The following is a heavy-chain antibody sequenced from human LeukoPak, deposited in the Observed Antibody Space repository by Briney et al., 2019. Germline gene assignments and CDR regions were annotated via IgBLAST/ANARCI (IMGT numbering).Heavy chain of an antibody. Sequence: GASVKVSCKASGYTFTGYYMHWVRQAPGQGLEWMGRINPNSGGTNYAQKFQGRVTMTRDTSISTAYMELSRLRSDDTAVYYCARASFSVVPAAPSPGGTFDYWGQGTLVTVSS. CDR3: ARASFSVVPAAPSPGGTFDY. CDR1: GYTFTGYY. J-gene: IGHJ4*02. D-gene: IGHD2-2*01. CDR2: INPNSGGT. V-gene: IGHV1-2*06.